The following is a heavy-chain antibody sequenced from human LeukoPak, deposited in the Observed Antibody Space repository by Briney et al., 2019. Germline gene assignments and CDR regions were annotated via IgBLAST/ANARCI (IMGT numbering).Heavy chain of an antibody. CDR2: INPNSGGT. V-gene: IGHV1-2*06. CDR3: ARGATGTTSLD. CDR1: GYTFTGYY. J-gene: IGHJ4*02. D-gene: IGHD1-7*01. Sequence: ASVKVSCKASGYTFTGYYMHWVRQAPGQGVEWMGRINPNSGGTNYAQKFQGRVTMTRDTSISTAYMELSRLRSDDTAAYYCARGATGTTSLDWGQGTLVTVSS.